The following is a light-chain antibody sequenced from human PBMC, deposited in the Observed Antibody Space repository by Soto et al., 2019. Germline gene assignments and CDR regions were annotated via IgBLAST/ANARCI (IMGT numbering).Light chain of an antibody. CDR1: QGIRDA. CDR2: SAY. CDR3: LQHSDYPFT. V-gene: IGKV1-17*01. Sequence: DIQMTQSPSSLSASVGDRVTITCRASQGIRDALGWYQQKPGKVTKRLIYSAYSLQNGVPSRFSGSGSETVFTLTISSLQPEDFAAYFCLQHSDYPFTFGRGTRLEI. J-gene: IGKJ2*01.